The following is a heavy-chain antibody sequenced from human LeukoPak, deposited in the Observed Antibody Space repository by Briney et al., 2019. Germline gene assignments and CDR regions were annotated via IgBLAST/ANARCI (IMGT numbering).Heavy chain of an antibody. CDR1: GGSFSGYY. CDR2: INHSGST. J-gene: IGHJ6*02. CDR3: ARGQYNWNYYYYYGMDV. D-gene: IGHD1-20*01. Sequence: PSETLSLTCAVYGGSFSGYYWSWIRQPPGKGLEWIGEINHSGSTNYNPSLKSRVTISVDTSKNQFSLKLSSVTAADTAVYYCARGQYNWNYYYYYGMDVWGQGTTVTVSS. V-gene: IGHV4-34*01.